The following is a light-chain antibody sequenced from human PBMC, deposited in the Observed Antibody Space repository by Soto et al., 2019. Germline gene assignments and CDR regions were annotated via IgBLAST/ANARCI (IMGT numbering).Light chain of an antibody. CDR2: GAS. CDR3: QQYGSSPPKYT. V-gene: IGKV3-20*01. J-gene: IGKJ2*01. Sequence: EIVLTQSPGTLSLSPGERATLSYRASQSVGSSYLAWYQQKPGQAPRLLIYGASSRATGIPDRFSGSGSGTDFTLTISRLEPEDFAVYYCQQYGSSPPKYTFGQGTKVDIK. CDR1: QSVGSSY.